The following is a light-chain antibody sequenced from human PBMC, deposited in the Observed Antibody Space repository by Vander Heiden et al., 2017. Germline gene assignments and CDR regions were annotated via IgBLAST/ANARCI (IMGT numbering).Light chain of an antibody. CDR3: QQNYNTLT. CDR2: DAY. CDR1: QIISNY. J-gene: IGKJ4*01. Sequence: DHQMNQSPSSLSASVGDRVTITCRASQIISNYLNWYQQKPGKAPKLLIYDAYSLQSGVPTRFSGSGSGTDFILTISSLQPEDFATYYCQQNYNTLTFGGGTKVDIK. V-gene: IGKV1-39*01.